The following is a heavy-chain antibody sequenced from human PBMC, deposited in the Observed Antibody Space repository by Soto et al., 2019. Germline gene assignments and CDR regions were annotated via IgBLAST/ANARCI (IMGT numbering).Heavy chain of an antibody. D-gene: IGHD2-15*01. CDR3: ARDCYGSWYDNWFDP. CDR2: IIPIFGTA. CDR1: GGTFSSYA. V-gene: IGHV1-69*13. Sequence: SVEVSCKASGGTFSSYAISWVRQAPGQGLEWMGGIIPIFGTANYAQKFQGRVTITADESTSTAYMELSSLRSEDTAVYYCARDCYGSWYDNWFDPWCQGTLVTVSS. J-gene: IGHJ5*02.